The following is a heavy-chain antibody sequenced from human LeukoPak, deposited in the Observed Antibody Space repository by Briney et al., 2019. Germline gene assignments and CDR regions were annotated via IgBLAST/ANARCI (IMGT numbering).Heavy chain of an antibody. CDR3: ARYVVYGSGKDYFDY. V-gene: IGHV4-39*01. D-gene: IGHD3-10*01. CDR1: GGSIRSSDYC. CDR2: ITSGGTT. Sequence: TSETLSLTCFVSGGSIRSSDYCWSWIRQPPGKEMEWIATITSGGTTYYNPSLQSRVTISVDTSKNQFSLRLNSVTAADTAVYFCARYVVYGSGKDYFDYWGQKSRVPVSS. J-gene: IGHJ4*02.